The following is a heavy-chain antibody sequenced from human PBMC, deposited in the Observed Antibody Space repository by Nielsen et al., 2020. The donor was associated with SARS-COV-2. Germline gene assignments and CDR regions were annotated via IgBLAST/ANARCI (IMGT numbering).Heavy chain of an antibody. V-gene: IGHV3-74*01. D-gene: IGHD3-22*01. J-gene: IGHJ4*02. CDR3: ARAPLTYYYDSSGYYYVEEFDY. CDR2: INGDGSST. Sequence: VRQAPGKGLVWVSRINGDGSSTSYADSVKGRFTISRDNAKNTLYLQMNSLRAEDTAVYYCARAPLTYYYDSSGYYYVEEFDYWGQGTLVTVSS.